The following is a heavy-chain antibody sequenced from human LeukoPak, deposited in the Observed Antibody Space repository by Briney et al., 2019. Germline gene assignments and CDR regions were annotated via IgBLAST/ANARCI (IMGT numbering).Heavy chain of an antibody. J-gene: IGHJ4*02. CDR3: ARLNYFDSSGFFDS. D-gene: IGHD3-22*01. CDR1: GYSFTTYW. V-gene: IGHV5-51*01. CDR2: IYSGDSDT. Sequence: GESLKISCKGSGYSFTTYWIGWVRQMPGEGLEWMGIIYSGDSDTRYSPSFQGQVTISADKSISTAYLQWSSLKASDTAMYYCARLNYFDSSGFFDSWGQGTLVTVSS.